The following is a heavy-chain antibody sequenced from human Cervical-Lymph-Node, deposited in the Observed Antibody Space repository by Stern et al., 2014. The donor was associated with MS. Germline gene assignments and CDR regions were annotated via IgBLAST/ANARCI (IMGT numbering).Heavy chain of an antibody. V-gene: IGHV3-53*01. CDR1: GFTVSRNY. D-gene: IGHD4-17*01. CDR2: IYSGGST. Sequence: EVQLVESGGGLIQPGGSLRLSCAASGFTVSRNYINWVRQAPGKGLEGVSVIYSGGSTYYADSVKGRFTISRDNSKNTLYLQINSLRAEDTAVYYCATAVSTVTSVALDIWGQGTVVTVSS. CDR3: ATAVSTVTSVALDI. J-gene: IGHJ3*02.